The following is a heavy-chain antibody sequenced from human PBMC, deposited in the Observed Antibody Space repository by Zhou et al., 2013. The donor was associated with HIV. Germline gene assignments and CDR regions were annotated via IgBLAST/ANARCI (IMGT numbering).Heavy chain of an antibody. D-gene: IGHD2-2*01. CDR2: IIPILGIA. Sequence: QVQLVQSGAEVKKPGSSVKVSCKVSGGTFNSYAISWVRQAPGQGLEWMGRIIPILGIANYAQKFQGRVTITADKSTSTAYMELSSLRSEDTAVYYCARDALGIVVVPAAIGWFDPWGQGTLVTVSS. CDR1: GGTFNSYA. J-gene: IGHJ5*02. CDR3: ARDALGIVVVPAAIGWFDP. V-gene: IGHV1-69*04.